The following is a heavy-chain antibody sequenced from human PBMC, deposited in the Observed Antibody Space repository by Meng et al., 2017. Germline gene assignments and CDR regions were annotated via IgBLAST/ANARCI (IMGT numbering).Heavy chain of an antibody. CDR3: ARDPTPMIVVANYYYYGMDV. D-gene: IGHD3-22*01. J-gene: IGHJ6*02. V-gene: IGHV4-59*01. CDR1: GGSFSGYY. CDR2: IYYSGST. Sequence: SQTLSLTCAVYGGSFSGYYWSWIRQPPGKGLEWIGYIYYSGSTNYNPSLKSRVTISVDTSKNQFSLKLSSVTAADTAVYYCARDPTPMIVVANYYYYGMDVWGQGTTVTVSS.